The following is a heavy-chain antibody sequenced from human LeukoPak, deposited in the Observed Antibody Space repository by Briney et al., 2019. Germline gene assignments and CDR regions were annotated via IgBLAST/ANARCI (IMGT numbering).Heavy chain of an antibody. D-gene: IGHD3-10*01. V-gene: IGHV3-23*01. CDR1: GFTFSSYW. CDR3: AKPRDTMVRGPNDY. CDR2: ISGSGGST. J-gene: IGHJ4*02. Sequence: GGSLRLSCAASGFTFSSYWMSWVRQAPGKGLEWVSAISGSGGSTYYADSVKGRFTISRDNSKNTLYLQMNSLRAEDTAVYYCAKPRDTMVRGPNDYWGQGTLVTVSS.